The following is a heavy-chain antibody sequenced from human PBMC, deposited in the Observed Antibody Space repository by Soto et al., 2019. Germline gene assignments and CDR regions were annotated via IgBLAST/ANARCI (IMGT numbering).Heavy chain of an antibody. CDR3: TTDQQGANVLLWTNFDY. J-gene: IGHJ4*02. CDR1: GFTFSNAW. V-gene: IGHV3-15*01. D-gene: IGHD3-10*01. Sequence: EVQLVESGGGLVKPGGSLRLSCAASGFTFSNAWMSWVRQAPGKGLEWVGRIKSKTDGGTTDYAAPVKGRFTISRDDSKNTLYLQMNSLKTEDTAVYYCTTDQQGANVLLWTNFDYWGQGTLVTVSS. CDR2: IKSKTDGGTT.